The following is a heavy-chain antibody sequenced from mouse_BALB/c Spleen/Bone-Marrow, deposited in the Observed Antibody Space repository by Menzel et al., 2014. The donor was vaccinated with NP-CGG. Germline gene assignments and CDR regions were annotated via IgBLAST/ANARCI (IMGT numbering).Heavy chain of an antibody. J-gene: IGHJ4*01. D-gene: IGHD2-1*01. CDR1: GFTFSDYY. CDR2: ISIGGGST. V-gene: IGHV5-12*02. Sequence: DVKLVESGGGLVQPGGSLKLSCATSGFTFSDYYMYWVRQTPEKRLEWVAYISIGGGSTYYPDTVKGRFAISRDNAKNTLYLQMSRLKSEDTAMYYCARHLYGNYGAMDYWGQGTSVTVSS. CDR3: ARHLYGNYGAMDY.